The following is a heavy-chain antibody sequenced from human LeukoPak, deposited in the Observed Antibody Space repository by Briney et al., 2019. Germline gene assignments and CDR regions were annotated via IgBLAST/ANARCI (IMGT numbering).Heavy chain of an antibody. CDR3: AVETYCSGGSCYG. CDR1: GFTFSDYY. V-gene: IGHV3-11*04. D-gene: IGHD2-15*01. Sequence: PGGSLRLSCAASGFTFSDYYMSWIRQAPGKGLEWVSYISSSGSTIYYADSVKGRFTISRDNAKNSLYLQMNSLRAEDTVVYYCAVETYCSGGSCYGWGQGTLVTVSS. CDR2: ISSSGSTI. J-gene: IGHJ4*02.